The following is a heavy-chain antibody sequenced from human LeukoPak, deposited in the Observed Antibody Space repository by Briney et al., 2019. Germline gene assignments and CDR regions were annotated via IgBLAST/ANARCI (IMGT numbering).Heavy chain of an antibody. CDR3: ARSEINDYNRY. CDR2: IYYSGST. Sequence: SSETLSLTCTVCGGFITSYYWSWIRQPPGKGLEWMGYIYYSGSTNYNPSLKSRVTISVDTSKNQFSLKLSSVTAADTARYYCARSEINDYNRYWGRGILVIVSS. V-gene: IGHV4-59*08. D-gene: IGHD3-16*01. J-gene: IGHJ4*02. CDR1: GGFITSYY.